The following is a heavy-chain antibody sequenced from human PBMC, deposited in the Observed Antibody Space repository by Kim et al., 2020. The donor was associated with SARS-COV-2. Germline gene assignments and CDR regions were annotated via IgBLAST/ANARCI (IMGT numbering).Heavy chain of an antibody. CDR1: GFTFSGSA. Sequence: GGSLRLSCAASGFTFSGSAMHWVRQASGKGLEWVGRIRSKANSYATAYAASVKGRFTISRDDSKNTAYLQMNSLKTEDTAVYYCTRDLAAAAGYYYYYYGMDVWGQGTTVTVSS. J-gene: IGHJ6*02. CDR3: TRDLAAAAGYYYYYYGMDV. V-gene: IGHV3-73*01. CDR2: IRSKANSYAT. D-gene: IGHD6-13*01.